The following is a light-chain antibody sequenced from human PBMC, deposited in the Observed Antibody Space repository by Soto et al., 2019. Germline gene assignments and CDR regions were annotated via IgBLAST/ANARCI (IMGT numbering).Light chain of an antibody. Sequence: QSVLTQSPSASGTPGQRVTISCSGSSSNIGANTVNWYQQLPGTAPKLLIFFGSHRPSGVSDRFSGSKSGSSASLAISGIQSEDEAEYYCSAWDDSLNGVVFGGGTKLT. CDR1: SSNIGANT. J-gene: IGLJ2*01. V-gene: IGLV1-44*01. CDR3: SAWDDSLNGVV. CDR2: FGS.